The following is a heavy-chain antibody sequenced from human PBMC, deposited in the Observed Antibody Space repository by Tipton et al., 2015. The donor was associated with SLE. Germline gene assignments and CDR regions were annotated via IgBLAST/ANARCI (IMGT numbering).Heavy chain of an antibody. CDR1: GDSIISHY. J-gene: IGHJ4*02. CDR2: IDYTGST. Sequence: TLSLTCTVSGDSIISHYWSWIRQAPGKGLEWLGYIDYTGSTNYNPSLQSRVTMSVDTSKNQVSLKLSSVTAADTAIYYCARGNQHSGYDGFDYCGQGTLVTVSS. CDR3: ARGNQHSGYDGFDY. V-gene: IGHV4-59*11. D-gene: IGHD5-12*01.